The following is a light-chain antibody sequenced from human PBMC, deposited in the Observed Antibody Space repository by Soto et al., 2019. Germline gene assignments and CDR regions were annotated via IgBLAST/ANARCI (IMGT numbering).Light chain of an antibody. J-gene: IGKJ3*01. V-gene: IGKV3-20*01. CDR3: QQYSNSPPEFT. CDR1: QSVSSNY. Sequence: EIVLTQSPGTLSVSPGERVTLSCRASQSVSSNYLAWYQQRPGQAPRLLIFGASYRATGIPDRFCGSGSGTDFTLTISRLEPEDFAVYYCQQYSNSPPEFTFGPGTKVDSK. CDR2: GAS.